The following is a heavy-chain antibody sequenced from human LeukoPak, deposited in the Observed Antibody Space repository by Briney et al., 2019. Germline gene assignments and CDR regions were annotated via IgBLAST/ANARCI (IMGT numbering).Heavy chain of an antibody. J-gene: IGHJ5*02. D-gene: IGHD2-21*02. CDR3: ARVVVVTADPGWFDP. CDR1: GFTFSDYY. CDR2: IYSGGST. Sequence: PGGSLRLSCAASGFTFSDYYMSWIRQAPGKGLEWVSVIYSGGSTYYADSVKGRFTISRDNSKNTLYLQMNSLRAEDTAVYYCARVVVVTADPGWFDPWGQGTLVTVSS. V-gene: IGHV3-53*01.